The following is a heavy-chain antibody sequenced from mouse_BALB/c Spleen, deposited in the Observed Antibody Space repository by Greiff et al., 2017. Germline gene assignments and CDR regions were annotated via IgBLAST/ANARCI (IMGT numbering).Heavy chain of an antibody. D-gene: IGHD1-1*02. CDR3: ARGGGWCGVDC. Sequence: EVMLVDPGGGLVQPGGSLQLPCAPSGFPFSSYAMPWVRQTPEQRLEWVASISSGGSTYSPDSVKGRFTISRDNARNILYLQMSSLRSEDTAMYCCARGGGWCGVDCWGQGTSVTVSA. CDR1: GFPFSSYA. J-gene: IGHJ4*01. V-gene: IGHV5-6-5*01. CDR2: ISSGGST.